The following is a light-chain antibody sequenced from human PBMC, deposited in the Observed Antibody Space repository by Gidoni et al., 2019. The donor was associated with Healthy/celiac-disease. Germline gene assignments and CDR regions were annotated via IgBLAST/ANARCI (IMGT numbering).Light chain of an antibody. CDR2: DAS. V-gene: IGKV3-11*01. Sequence: EIVLTQSPATLSLSPGERATLSCRASQSVSSYLAWYQQKPGQAPRLLIYDASNRAPGIPARFSGSGSVTDFTLTISRLEPEDFAVYYCQQRSNWRTFGQGTKVEIK. CDR1: QSVSSY. J-gene: IGKJ1*01. CDR3: QQRSNWRT.